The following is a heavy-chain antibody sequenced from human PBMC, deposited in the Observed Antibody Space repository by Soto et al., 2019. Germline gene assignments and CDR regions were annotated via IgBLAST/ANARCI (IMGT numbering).Heavy chain of an antibody. J-gene: IGHJ4*02. Sequence: GGSLRLSCAASGFTFRNYEMNWVRQAPEKGLEWLSYIRSDGTAIYYADSVKGRFTISRDNAKTSLYLQMNSLRAEDTAVYYCAGGPRYLPFDYWGQGIQVTVSS. D-gene: IGHD1-26*01. CDR2: IRSDGTAI. CDR3: AGGPRYLPFDY. V-gene: IGHV3-48*03. CDR1: GFTFRNYE.